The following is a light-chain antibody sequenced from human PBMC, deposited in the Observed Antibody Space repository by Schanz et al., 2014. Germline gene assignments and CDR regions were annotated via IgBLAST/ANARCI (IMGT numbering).Light chain of an antibody. CDR1: SSDVGGYDY. Sequence: QSALTQPPSASGSPGQSVTISCTGTSSDVGGYDYVSWYQQHPGKAPKVMIYEVTRRPSGVPDLFSGSKSANTASLTVSGLQAEDEADYYCSSYAGSSKWVFGGGAKLTVL. CDR3: SSYAGSSKWV. V-gene: IGLV2-8*01. CDR2: EVT. J-gene: IGLJ3*02.